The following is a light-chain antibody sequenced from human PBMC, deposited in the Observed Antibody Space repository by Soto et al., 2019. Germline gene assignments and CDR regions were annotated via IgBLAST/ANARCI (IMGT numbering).Light chain of an antibody. CDR3: SSYSISTAYL. CDR1: SSDVGGYDY. Sequence: QSALAQPASVSGSPGQSITISCTGTSSDVGGYDYVSWYQLHPGKAPKLMIFEVSNRPSGVSYRFSGSKSGNTASLTISGLQAEDEADYFCSSYSISTAYLFGTGTKVTVX. V-gene: IGLV2-14*01. J-gene: IGLJ1*01. CDR2: EVS.